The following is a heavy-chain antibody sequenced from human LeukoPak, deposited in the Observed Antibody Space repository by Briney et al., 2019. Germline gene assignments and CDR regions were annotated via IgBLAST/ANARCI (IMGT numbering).Heavy chain of an antibody. CDR2: INPNSGGT. CDR1: GYTFTGYY. V-gene: IGHV1-2*02. Sequence: GASVKVSCKASGYTFTGYYMHWVRQAPGQGLEWMGWINPNSGGTNYAQKFQGRVTMTRDTSISTAYMELSRLRSDDTAVYYCARDGTSVMVDFDYWGQGTLVTVSS. D-gene: IGHD5-18*01. CDR3: ARDGTSVMVDFDY. J-gene: IGHJ4*02.